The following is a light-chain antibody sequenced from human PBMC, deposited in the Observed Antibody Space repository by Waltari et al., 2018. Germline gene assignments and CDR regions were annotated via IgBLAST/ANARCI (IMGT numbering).Light chain of an antibody. CDR1: QSLSNW. Sequence: DIQMTQSPSTLSASVGVRVTITCRASQSLSNWLAWYQQKPGKAPKVLLYKASTLESGVPSRFSGSGSGTEFTLTISSLQPDDFATYYCQQYRNLWTFGQGTKVEIK. CDR3: QQYRNLWT. V-gene: IGKV1-5*03. CDR2: KAS. J-gene: IGKJ1*01.